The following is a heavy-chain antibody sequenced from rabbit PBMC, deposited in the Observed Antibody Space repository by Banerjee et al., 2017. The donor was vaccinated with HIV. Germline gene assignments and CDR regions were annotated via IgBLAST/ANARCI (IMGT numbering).Heavy chain of an antibody. CDR1: GFTLSSYW. CDR2: IGTTSGST. V-gene: IGHV1S45*01. CDR3: ARGDDSSGWGLYF. Sequence: QQQLEESGGDLVKPEGSLKLSCKASGFTLSSYWICWVRQAPGKGLEWIACIGTTSGSTYYASWAKGRFTISKTSSTTVTLRMTSLTAADTATYFCARGDDSSGWGLYFWGPGTLVTVS. J-gene: IGHJ4*01. D-gene: IGHD4-1*01.